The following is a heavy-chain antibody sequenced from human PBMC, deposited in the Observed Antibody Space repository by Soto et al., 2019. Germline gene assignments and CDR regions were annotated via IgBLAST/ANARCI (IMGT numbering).Heavy chain of an antibody. J-gene: IGHJ3*02. V-gene: IGHV1-69*04. D-gene: IGHD2-15*01. CDR2: IIPILGIA. CDR1: GGTFSSYT. CDR3: ARDKRDMKAFDI. Sequence: SVKVSCKASGGTFSSYTISWVRQAPGQGLEWMGRIIPILGIANYAQKFQGRVTITADKSTSTAYMELSSLRSEDTAVYYCARDKRDMKAFDIWGQGTMVTVSS.